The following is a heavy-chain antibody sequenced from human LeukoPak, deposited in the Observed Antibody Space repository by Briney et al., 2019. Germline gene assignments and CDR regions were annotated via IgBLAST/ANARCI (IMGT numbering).Heavy chain of an antibody. CDR3: AKDYSKTSYYGSGTYYRPNWFDP. V-gene: IGHV3-30*02. J-gene: IGHJ5*02. CDR2: IRNDGSNK. D-gene: IGHD3-10*01. CDR1: GFTFSSYG. Sequence: GGSLRLPCAASGFTFSSYGMHWVRQAPGKGLEWVAFIRNDGSNKYYVDSVKGRFTISRDNSKNTLYLQMNSLKAEDTAVYYCAKDYSKTSYYGSGTYYRPNWFDPWGQGTLVTVSS.